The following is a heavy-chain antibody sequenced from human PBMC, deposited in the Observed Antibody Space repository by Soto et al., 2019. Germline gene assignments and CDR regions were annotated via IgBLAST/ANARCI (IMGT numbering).Heavy chain of an antibody. V-gene: IGHV1-8*01. Sequence: QVQLVQSGAEVKKPGASVKVSCKSSGYTFTSYDINWVRQATGQGLEWMGWMNPTSGKTGYAQKFQGRVTMTRNTSISTAYMELSSLRSEDPAVYYCARSTNDYGDRHWGQGALVTVSS. CDR3: ARSTNDYGDRH. J-gene: IGHJ4*02. CDR1: GYTFTSYD. D-gene: IGHD4-17*01. CDR2: MNPTSGKT.